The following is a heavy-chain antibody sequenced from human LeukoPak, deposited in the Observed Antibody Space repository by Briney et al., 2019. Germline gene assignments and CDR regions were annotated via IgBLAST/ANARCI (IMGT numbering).Heavy chain of an antibody. V-gene: IGHV1-8*01. Sequence: ASVKVSCKASANSFSSYDFNWVRQATGQGLEWMGWMNPDSGDTRYAQKFQGRVTMTRDTSINTAYMELRSLRSDDTAVYYCARGRTDYYESSGSFPALGYWGQGTLVTVSS. D-gene: IGHD3-22*01. CDR1: ANSFSSYD. CDR3: ARGRTDYYESSGSFPALGY. J-gene: IGHJ4*02. CDR2: MNPDSGDT.